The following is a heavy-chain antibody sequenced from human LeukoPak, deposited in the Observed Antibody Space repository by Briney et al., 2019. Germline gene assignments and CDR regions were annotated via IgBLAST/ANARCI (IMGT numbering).Heavy chain of an antibody. CDR3: ARGQGLDILTGYDY. V-gene: IGHV4-34*01. J-gene: IGHJ4*02. D-gene: IGHD3-9*01. Sequence: SETLSLTCTVSGGSISPYYWSWIRQPPGKGLEWIGEINHSGSTNYNPSLKSRVTISVDTSKNQFSLKLSSVTAADTAVYYCARGQGLDILTGYDYWGQGTLVTVSS. CDR2: INHSGST. CDR1: GGSISPYY.